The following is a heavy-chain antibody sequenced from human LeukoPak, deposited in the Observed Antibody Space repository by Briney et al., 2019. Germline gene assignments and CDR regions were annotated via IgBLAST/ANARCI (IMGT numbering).Heavy chain of an antibody. CDR2: IYYSGST. D-gene: IGHD1-14*01. V-gene: IGHV4-59*08. J-gene: IGHJ4*02. Sequence: SETLSLTCTVSGGSISSYYWSWIRQPPGKGLEWNGYIYYSGSTNYNPSLKSRVTGFVDTSKNQVSLRLSSVTAADTAVYYCARHGTISSESYFDYWGQGTLVTVSS. CDR3: ARHGTISSESYFDY. CDR1: GGSISSYY.